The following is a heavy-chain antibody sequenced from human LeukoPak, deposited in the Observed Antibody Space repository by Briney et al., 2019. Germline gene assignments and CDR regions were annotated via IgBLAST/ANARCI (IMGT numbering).Heavy chain of an antibody. J-gene: IGHJ4*02. CDR1: GGSISGYY. Sequence: SETLSLTCSVSGGSISGYYWNWIRQPPEKGLDWIGYISHSGSTNYNPSLKSRVTMSVDTSKNQFSLKLSSVTAADTAVYYCGRVHGDYVDYWGQGTLVTVSS. CDR3: GRVHGDYVDY. CDR2: ISHSGST. D-gene: IGHD4-17*01. V-gene: IGHV4-59*08.